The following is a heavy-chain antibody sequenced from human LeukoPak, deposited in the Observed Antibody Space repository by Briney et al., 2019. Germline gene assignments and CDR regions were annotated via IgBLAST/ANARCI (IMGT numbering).Heavy chain of an antibody. J-gene: IGHJ5*02. CDR2: IIPIFGTA. Sequence: GIIPIFGTANYAQKFQGRVTITADESTSTAYMELSSLRSEDTAVYYCARGGSMTTVYNWFDPWGQGTLVTVSS. D-gene: IGHD4-11*01. V-gene: IGHV1-69*01. CDR3: ARGGSMTTVYNWFDP.